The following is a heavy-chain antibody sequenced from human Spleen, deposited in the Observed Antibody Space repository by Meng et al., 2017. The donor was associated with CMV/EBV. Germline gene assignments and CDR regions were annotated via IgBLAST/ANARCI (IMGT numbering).Heavy chain of an antibody. J-gene: IGHJ4*02. Sequence: ASYSSVNYYWSWIRQPPGKGLAWIGYIYYSASTNYNPSLKSRVTISVDTSKNQFSLKLSSVTAADTAVYYCARSYYQDSSGYFFEYWGQGTLVTVSS. D-gene: IGHD3-22*01. CDR2: IYYSAST. CDR1: ASYSSVNYY. CDR3: ARSYYQDSSGYFFEY. V-gene: IGHV4-61*01.